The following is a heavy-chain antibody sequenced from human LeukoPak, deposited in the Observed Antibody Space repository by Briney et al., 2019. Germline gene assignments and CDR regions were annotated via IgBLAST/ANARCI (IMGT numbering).Heavy chain of an antibody. D-gene: IGHD2-8*02. J-gene: IGHJ4*02. CDR1: GFTFSTYA. V-gene: IGHV3-23*01. CDR2: ISAGAGST. Sequence: GGPLRLSCVASGFTFSTYAMSWVRQAPGKGLEWVSGISAGAGSTYYADSVKGRFTISRDNSKNTLYLQMNSLRAEDTAVYYCAKQHDDHVWCFDYWGQGTLVTVSS. CDR3: AKQHDDHVWCFDY.